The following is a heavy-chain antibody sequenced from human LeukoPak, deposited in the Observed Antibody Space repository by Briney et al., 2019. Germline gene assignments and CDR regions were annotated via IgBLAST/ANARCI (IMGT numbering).Heavy chain of an antibody. J-gene: IGHJ6*03. V-gene: IGHV3-7*04. CDR1: GLTFSSYW. CDR2: IKQDGSEK. CDR3: ARGRTLNYYYMDD. Sequence: GGSLRLSCAASGLTFSSYWMSWVRQAPGKGLAWVADIKQDGSEKYYVDSVKGRFTISRDNAKNSLYLQMNSLRAEDTAVYYCARGRTLNYYYMDDWGKGTTVTVSS.